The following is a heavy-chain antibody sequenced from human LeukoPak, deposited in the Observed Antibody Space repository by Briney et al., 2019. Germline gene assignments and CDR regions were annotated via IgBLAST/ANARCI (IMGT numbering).Heavy chain of an antibody. V-gene: IGHV4-34*01. J-gene: IGHJ4*02. Sequence: SETLSLTCAVYGGSFSGYYWSWIRQPPGKGLEWIGEINHSGSTNYNPSLKSRVTISVDTSKNQFSLKLSSVTAADTAVYYCARLGPYYYGSGIRGYYFDYWGQGTLVTVSS. CDR2: INHSGST. CDR1: GGSFSGYY. CDR3: ARLGPYYYGSGIRGYYFDY. D-gene: IGHD3-10*01.